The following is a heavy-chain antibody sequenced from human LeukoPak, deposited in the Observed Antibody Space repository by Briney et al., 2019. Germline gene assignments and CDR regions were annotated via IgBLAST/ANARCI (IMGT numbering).Heavy chain of an antibody. CDR3: ARGTESIYYYGMDV. D-gene: IGHD3/OR15-3a*01. CDR2: IKKDGSEK. Sequence: PGGSLRLSCVASGFTFSTYDMHWVRQAPGKGLEWVANIKKDGSEKHYVDSVKGRFAISRDNAKSSVYLQMNSLRAEDTAVYYCARGTESIYYYGMDVWGQGTTVTVSS. CDR1: GFTFSTYD. V-gene: IGHV3-7*02. J-gene: IGHJ6*02.